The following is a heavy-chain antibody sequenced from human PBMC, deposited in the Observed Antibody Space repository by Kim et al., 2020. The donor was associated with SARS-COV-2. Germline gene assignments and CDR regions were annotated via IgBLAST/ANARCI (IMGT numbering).Heavy chain of an antibody. J-gene: IGHJ6*02. CDR2: TDHSGNS. D-gene: IGHD3-16*01. CDR3: SRSWGSLSSCGMDV. V-gene: IGHV4-34*01. CDR1: GGSFSGYL. Sequence: SETLCLTCAVYGGSFSGYLWSWIRQPPGRGLEWIGETDHSGNSNCNPSLKSRVTISVDTSKNQFSLKETSVSAADMGVYYFSRSWGSLSSCGMDVWGRGT.